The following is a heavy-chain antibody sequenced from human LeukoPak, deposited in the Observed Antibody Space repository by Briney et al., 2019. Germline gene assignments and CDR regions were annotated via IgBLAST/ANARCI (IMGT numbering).Heavy chain of an antibody. CDR2: IYYSGST. Sequence: SETLSLTCTVSGGSISSYYWSWIRQPPGKGLEWIGYIYYSGSTNYNPSLKSRDTISVDTSKNQFSLKLSSVTAADTAVYYCARVYSYGYIGLDYWGQGTLVTVSS. J-gene: IGHJ4*02. CDR1: GGSISSYY. V-gene: IGHV4-59*01. CDR3: ARVYSYGYIGLDY. D-gene: IGHD5-18*01.